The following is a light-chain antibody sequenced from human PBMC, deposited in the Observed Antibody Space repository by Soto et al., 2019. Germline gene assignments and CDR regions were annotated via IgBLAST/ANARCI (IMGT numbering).Light chain of an antibody. CDR3: AAWDDSLNADV. V-gene: IGLV1-36*01. CDR2: YDD. CDR1: SSNIGNNA. J-gene: IGLJ1*01. Sequence: QAVVTQPPSVSEAPRQRVTISCSGSSSNIGNNAVNWYQQLPGQSPKIVIYYDDLLTSGVSDRFSGSKSGTSASLAISGLQSEDEADYYCAAWDDSLNADVFGPGTQLTVL.